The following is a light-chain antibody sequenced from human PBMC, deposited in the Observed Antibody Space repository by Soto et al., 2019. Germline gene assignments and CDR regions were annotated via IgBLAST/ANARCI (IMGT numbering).Light chain of an antibody. Sequence: EVVLTQSPGTLSLSPGERATLSCRAIQSVNSNYLAWYQQRPGQAPRLLIYGASSRATGIPDRFSGSGSGTDFTLTISRLEPEDFAVYYCQQYGSSPPVTFGQGTKVDIK. CDR3: QQYGSSPPVT. J-gene: IGKJ1*01. CDR1: QSVNSNY. V-gene: IGKV3-20*01. CDR2: GAS.